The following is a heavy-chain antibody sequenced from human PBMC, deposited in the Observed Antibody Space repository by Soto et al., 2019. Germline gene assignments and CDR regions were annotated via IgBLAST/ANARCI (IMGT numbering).Heavy chain of an antibody. CDR2: IIPIFGTA. CDR3: ARSSYYDSSGYPSY. CDR1: GGTFSSYA. D-gene: IGHD3-22*01. Sequence: QVQLVPSGAEVKKPGSSVKVSCKASGGTFSSYAISWVRQAPGQGLEWMGGIIPIFGTANYAQKFQVRVTITADESTSTAYMELSSLRSEDTAVYYCARSSYYDSSGYPSYWGQGTLVTVSS. V-gene: IGHV1-69*01. J-gene: IGHJ4*02.